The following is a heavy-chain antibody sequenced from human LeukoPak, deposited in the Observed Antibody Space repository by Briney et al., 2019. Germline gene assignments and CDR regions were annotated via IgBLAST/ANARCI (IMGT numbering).Heavy chain of an antibody. CDR2: LSSSSSVI. CDR3: AKSYGSGSYYNSFDY. Sequence: GGSLRLSCAASGFTFSTYAMDWVRQAPGKGLEWVSYLSSSSSVIYHADSVKGRFTISRDNSKNTLYLQMNSLRAEDTAVYYCAKSYGSGSYYNSFDYWGQGTLVTVSS. CDR1: GFTFSTYA. V-gene: IGHV3-48*01. D-gene: IGHD3-10*01. J-gene: IGHJ4*02.